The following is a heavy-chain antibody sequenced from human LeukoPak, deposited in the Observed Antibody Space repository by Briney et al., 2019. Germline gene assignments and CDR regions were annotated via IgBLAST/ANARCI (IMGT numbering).Heavy chain of an antibody. CDR1: GFTFSSYG. J-gene: IGHJ4*02. Sequence: GGSLRLSCVASGFTFSSYGRHWVRQAPGKGLEGVSLISFDGSDKYYVDSVQGRFTISRDNSKNTLYLQMNSLRAEDTAIYYCAKDVTSAAYFDCWGQGTLVTVSS. V-gene: IGHV3-30*18. CDR3: AKDVTSAAYFDC. D-gene: IGHD2-2*01. CDR2: ISFDGSDK.